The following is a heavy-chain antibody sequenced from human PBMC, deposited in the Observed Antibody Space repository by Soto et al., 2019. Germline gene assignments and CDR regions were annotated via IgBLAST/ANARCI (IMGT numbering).Heavy chain of an antibody. Sequence: SVKVSCKASGGTFSSYAISWVRQAPGQGLEWMGGIIPIFGTANYAQKFQVRVTITADESTSTAYMELSSLRSEDTAVYYCAREDVDTAMGYYYYYGMDVWGQGTTVTVSS. J-gene: IGHJ6*02. CDR3: AREDVDTAMGYYYYYGMDV. CDR2: IIPIFGTA. CDR1: GGTFSSYA. D-gene: IGHD5-18*01. V-gene: IGHV1-69*13.